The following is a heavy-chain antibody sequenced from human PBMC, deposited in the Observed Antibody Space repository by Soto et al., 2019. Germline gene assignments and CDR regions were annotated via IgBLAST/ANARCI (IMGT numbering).Heavy chain of an antibody. J-gene: IGHJ5*01. D-gene: IGHD1-1*01. V-gene: IGHV4-4*02. CDR2: VQLSGHS. Sequence: QVHLQESGPGLVAPSGTLSLTCTLSGGSVRAPDWWNWVRQSPDKGLERIAEVQLSGHSNYNPSLRSRVSVSIDSSKNQFYLNLNSVTAADTAIYYCARVRQGCSANNCYFDPWGQGTQVTISS. CDR1: GGSVRAPDW. CDR3: ARVRQGCSANNCYFDP.